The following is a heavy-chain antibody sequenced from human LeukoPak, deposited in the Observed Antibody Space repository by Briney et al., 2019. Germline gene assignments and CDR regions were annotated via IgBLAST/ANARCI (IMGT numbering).Heavy chain of an antibody. J-gene: IGHJ5*02. CDR1: GYTFTSYY. CDR3: ARGAVPAAFSSHGFDP. D-gene: IGHD2-2*01. CDR2: INPSGGST. V-gene: IGHV1-46*01. Sequence: ASLKVTCTASGYTFTSYYVHWVRQAPGQGLEWMGIINPSGGSTSYAEKVQGRVTMTRDTSTSTVYMELSSLRSEDTAVYYCARGAVPAAFSSHGFDPRGQGTLVTVSS.